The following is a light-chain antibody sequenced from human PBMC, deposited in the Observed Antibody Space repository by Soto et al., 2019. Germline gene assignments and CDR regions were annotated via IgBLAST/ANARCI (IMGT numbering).Light chain of an antibody. CDR3: QQYDNLAYT. CDR2: DAS. Sequence: DIQMTQSPSSLSASVGDRVTITCQASQDISNYLNWYQQKPGKAPKFLIYDASNLERGVPSRFSGSGSGPDFTFTISSLQPEDIGTYYCQQYDNLAYTFGQGTKVDIK. CDR1: QDISNY. J-gene: IGKJ2*01. V-gene: IGKV1-33*01.